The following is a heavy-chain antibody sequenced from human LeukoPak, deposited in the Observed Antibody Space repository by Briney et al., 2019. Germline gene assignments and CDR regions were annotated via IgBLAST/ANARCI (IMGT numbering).Heavy chain of an antibody. CDR1: GGSFSGYY. V-gene: IGHV4-34*01. D-gene: IGHD3-3*01. CDR2: INHSGST. CDR3: ARGHSPPYYDFWSGYYCWFDP. J-gene: IGHJ5*02. Sequence: SETLSLTCAVYGGSFSGYYWSWIRQPPGKGLEWIGEINHSGSTNYNSSLKSRVTISVDTSKNQFSLKLSSVTAADTAVYYCARGHSPPYYDFWSGYYCWFDPWGQGTLVTVSS.